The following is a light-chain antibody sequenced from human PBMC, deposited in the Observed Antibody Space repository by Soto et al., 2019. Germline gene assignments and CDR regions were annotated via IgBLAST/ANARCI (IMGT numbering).Light chain of an antibody. CDR3: QVWDSSTV. CDR1: NIGSKN. J-gene: IGLJ2*01. CDR2: RDT. V-gene: IGLV3-9*01. Sequence: SYELTQPLSVSVALGQTARITCGGNNIGSKNVHWYLQKPGQAPVLVIYRDTNRPSGIPERFSGSNSGNTATLTISRAQAGDEADYYCQVWDSSTVFGGGTKLTVL.